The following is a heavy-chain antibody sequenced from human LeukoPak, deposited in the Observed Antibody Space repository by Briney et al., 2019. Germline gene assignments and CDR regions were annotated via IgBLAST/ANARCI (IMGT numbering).Heavy chain of an antibody. V-gene: IGHV3-33*01. J-gene: IGHJ4*02. D-gene: IGHD3-16*01. CDR2: IWYDGSNK. Sequence: AGGSLRLSCAASGFTFSSYGMHWVRQAPGKGLEWVAVIWYDGSNKYYADSVKGRFTISRDNSKNTLYLQMNSLRAGDTAVYYCARGGGDYPLDYWGQGTLVTVSS. CDR3: ARGGGDYPLDY. CDR1: GFTFSSYG.